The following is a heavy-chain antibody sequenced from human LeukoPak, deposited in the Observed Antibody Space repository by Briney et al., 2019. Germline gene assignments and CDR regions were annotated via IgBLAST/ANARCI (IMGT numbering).Heavy chain of an antibody. CDR3: ARVEAGNYVEDY. Sequence: PGGSLRLSCAASGFTSSSYGMHWVRQAPGKGLEWVAVIWYDGSNKYYADSVKGRFTISRDNSKNTLYLQMNSLRAEDTAVYYCARVEAGNYVEDYWGQGTLVTVSS. CDR2: IWYDGSNK. V-gene: IGHV3-33*01. CDR1: GFTSSSYG. D-gene: IGHD1-1*01. J-gene: IGHJ4*02.